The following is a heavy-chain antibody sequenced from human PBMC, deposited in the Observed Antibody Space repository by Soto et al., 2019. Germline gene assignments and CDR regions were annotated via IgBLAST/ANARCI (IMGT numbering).Heavy chain of an antibody. V-gene: IGHV1-2*02. CDR2: INPNSGGT. CDR3: VRAPQPTSPSIVGATYYFDY. J-gene: IGHJ4*02. Sequence: ASVKVSCKASGYTFTGYYMHWVRQAPGQGLEWMGWINPNSGGTNYAQKFQGRVTMTRDTSISTAYLELSRLRSDDTAVYYCVRAPQPTSPSIVGATYYFDYWGQGTLVTVSS. D-gene: IGHD1-26*01. CDR1: GYTFTGYY.